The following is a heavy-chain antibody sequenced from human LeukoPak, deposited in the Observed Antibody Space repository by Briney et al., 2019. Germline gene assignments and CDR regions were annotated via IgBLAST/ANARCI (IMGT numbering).Heavy chain of an antibody. CDR2: ISAYNGNT. J-gene: IGHJ4*02. Sequence: ASVKVSCKASGYTFTGYYMHWVRQAPGQGLEWMGWISAYNGNTNFAQKLQGRVTMTTDTSTSTAYMELRSLRSDDTAVYYCAKDSDYGRLMDSWGQGTLVTVSS. V-gene: IGHV1-18*04. CDR3: AKDSDYGRLMDS. CDR1: GYTFTGYY. D-gene: IGHD4-17*01.